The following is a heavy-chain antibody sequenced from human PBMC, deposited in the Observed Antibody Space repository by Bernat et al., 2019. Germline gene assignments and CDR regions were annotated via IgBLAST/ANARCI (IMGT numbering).Heavy chain of an antibody. CDR3: AKEERYYYGMDV. J-gene: IGHJ6*02. Sequence: QVQLVESGGGVVQPRRSLRLSCAASGFTFSSYGMHWVRQAPGKGLEWVAVISYDGSNKFYADSVKGGFTISRDNSKNTLYLQMNSLRAEDTAVYYCAKEERYYYGMDVWGQGTTVTVSS. CDR2: ISYDGSNK. CDR1: GFTFSSYG. V-gene: IGHV3-30*18.